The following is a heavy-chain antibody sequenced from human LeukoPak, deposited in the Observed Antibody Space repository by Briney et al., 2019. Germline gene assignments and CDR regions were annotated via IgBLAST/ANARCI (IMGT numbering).Heavy chain of an antibody. Sequence: SETLSLTCTVSGGSISSYYWGWIRQPPGKALELIGSISHTGSTFYSPSLKSRVTMTVDTSNNEFALRVNSVTAADTAVYYCARLLSYDVLTDNYYKYYMDVWGKGTTVTVSS. CDR1: GGSISSYY. CDR2: ISHTGST. CDR3: ARLLSYDVLTDNYYKYYMDV. J-gene: IGHJ6*03. D-gene: IGHD3-9*01. V-gene: IGHV4-39*01.